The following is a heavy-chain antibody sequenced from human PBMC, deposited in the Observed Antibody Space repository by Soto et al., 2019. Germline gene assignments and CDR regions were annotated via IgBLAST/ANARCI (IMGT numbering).Heavy chain of an antibody. V-gene: IGHV3-30*18. D-gene: IGHD1-1*01. J-gene: IGHJ4*02. CDR1: GFTFSSYG. CDR2: ISYDGSNK. CDR3: AKDDRARLERRGDLFDY. Sequence: GGSLRLSCAASGFTFSSYGMHWVRQAPGKGLEWVAVISYDGSNKYYADSVKGRFTISRDNSKNTLYLQMNSLRAEDTAVYYCAKDDRARLERRGDLFDYWGQGTLVTVSS.